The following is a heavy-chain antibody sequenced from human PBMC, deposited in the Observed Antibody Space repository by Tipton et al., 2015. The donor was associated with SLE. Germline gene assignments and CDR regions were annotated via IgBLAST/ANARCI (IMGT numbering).Heavy chain of an antibody. V-gene: IGHV4-30-2*01. CDR2: IYHSGST. J-gene: IGHJ3*02. CDR1: GVSMSSGGDS. Sequence: LRLSCTVSGVSMSSGGDSWSWIRQPPGKGLEWIGYIYHSGSTYYNPSLKSRVTISVDRSKNQFSLNLSSVTAADTAVYYCARGSGYHDAFDIWGQGTMVTVSS. CDR3: ARGSGYHDAFDI. D-gene: IGHD5-18*01.